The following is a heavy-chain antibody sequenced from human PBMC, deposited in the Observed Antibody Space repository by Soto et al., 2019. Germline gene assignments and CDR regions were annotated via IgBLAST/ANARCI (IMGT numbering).Heavy chain of an antibody. D-gene: IGHD3-22*01. V-gene: IGHV5-51*01. CDR1: GYSFTSYW. J-gene: IGHJ3*02. CDR3: ARAPNYYDSSGYPLGAFDI. Sequence: PGESLKISCKGSGYSFTSYWIGWVRQMPGKGLEWMGIIYPGDSDTRYSPSFQGQVTISADKSISTAYLQWSSLKTSDTAMYYCARAPNYYDSSGYPLGAFDIWGQGTMVTVS. CDR2: IYPGDSDT.